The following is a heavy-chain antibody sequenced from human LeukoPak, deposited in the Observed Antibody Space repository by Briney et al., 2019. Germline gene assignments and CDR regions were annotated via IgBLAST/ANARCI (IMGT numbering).Heavy chain of an antibody. J-gene: IGHJ4*02. V-gene: IGHV3-11*04. CDR3: TRATGSFYGLGY. Sequence: PGGSLRLSCAVSGFTFSDYYMSWIRQAPGKGLEWVSYISSGGSTISHADSVKGRFTISRDNAENSLYLQMNSLRAEDTAVYYCTRATGSFYGLGYWGQGTLVTVSS. D-gene: IGHD1-26*01. CDR1: GFTFSDYY. CDR2: ISSGGSTI.